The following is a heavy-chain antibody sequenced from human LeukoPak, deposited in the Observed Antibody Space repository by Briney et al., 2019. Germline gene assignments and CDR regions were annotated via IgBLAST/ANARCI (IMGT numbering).Heavy chain of an antibody. CDR1: GGSFSGYY. D-gene: IGHD6-13*01. V-gene: IGHV4-34*01. J-gene: IGHJ4*02. Sequence: SETLSLTCAVYGGSFSGYYWSWIRQPPGKGLESIGEINHSGSTNYNPSLKSRVTISVDTSKNQFSLKLSSVTAADTAVYYCARGKRRYSSSWYIGNYFDYWGQGTLVTVSS. CDR2: INHSGST. CDR3: ARGKRRYSSSWYIGNYFDY.